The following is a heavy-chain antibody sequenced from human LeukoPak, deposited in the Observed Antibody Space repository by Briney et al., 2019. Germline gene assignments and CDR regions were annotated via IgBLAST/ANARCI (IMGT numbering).Heavy chain of an antibody. V-gene: IGHV4-59*08. CDR3: ARHRDSSGWFGEGDY. Sequence: SETLSLTCTVSGGSISSYYWSWIRQPPGKGLEWIGYIYYSGSTIYNPSLKSRVTISVDTSKNQFSLKLTSVTAADTAVYYCARHRDSSGWFGEGDYWGQGTLVTVSS. CDR1: GGSISSYY. J-gene: IGHJ4*02. D-gene: IGHD6-19*01. CDR2: IYYSGST.